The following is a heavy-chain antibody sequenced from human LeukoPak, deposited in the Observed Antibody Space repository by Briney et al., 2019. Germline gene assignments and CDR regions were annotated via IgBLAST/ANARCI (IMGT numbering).Heavy chain of an antibody. CDR1: GYSFTNYW. CDR3: ARRPTGSYDP. V-gene: IGHV5-51*01. CDR2: IYPGDSGT. J-gene: IGHJ5*02. D-gene: IGHD3-10*01. Sequence: GEPLKISCKGSGYSFTNYWIGWVRQMPGKGLEWMGIIYPGDSGTRYSPSFQGQVTISADKSISTAYLQWSSLKASDSAMYYCARRPTGSYDPWGQGTLVTVSS.